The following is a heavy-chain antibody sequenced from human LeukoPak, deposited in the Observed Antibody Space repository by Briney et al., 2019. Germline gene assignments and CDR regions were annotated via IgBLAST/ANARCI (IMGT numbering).Heavy chain of an antibody. V-gene: IGHV4-61*02. CDR1: GGSISSGSYY. CDR2: IYTSGST. Sequence: SETLSLTCTVSGGSISSGSYYWSWLRQPAEKGLEWIGRIYTSGSTNYNPSLKSRVIISVDTSKNQFSLKLSSVTAADTAVYYCARESSLLRSTDYWGQGTLVTVSS. J-gene: IGHJ4*02. CDR3: ARESSLLRSTDY. D-gene: IGHD3-3*01.